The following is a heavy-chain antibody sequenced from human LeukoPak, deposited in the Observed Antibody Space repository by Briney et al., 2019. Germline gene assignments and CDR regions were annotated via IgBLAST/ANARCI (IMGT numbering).Heavy chain of an antibody. J-gene: IGHJ4*02. V-gene: IGHV3-23*01. CDR2: ISGSGGST. CDR1: GFTFSSYA. Sequence: RPGGSLRPSCAASGFTFSSYAMSWVRQAPGKGLEWVSSISGSGGSTYYADSVKGRFTISRDNSKNTLYLQLNSLRVEVTAVYYCAKECSSSWLHTKCDYWGQGTLVTVSS. D-gene: IGHD6-13*01. CDR3: AKECSSSWLHTKCDY.